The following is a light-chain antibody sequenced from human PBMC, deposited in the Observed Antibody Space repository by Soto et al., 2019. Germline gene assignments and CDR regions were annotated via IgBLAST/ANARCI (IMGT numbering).Light chain of an antibody. CDR1: SSDVGGYNY. CDR2: EVI. CDR3: TSYTNSGTWV. Sequence: QPASVSGSPGQSITISCAGTSSDVGGYNYVSWYQQHPDKAPKLMIYEVINRPSGVSNRFSGSKSDNTASLTISGLQAEDEADYYCTSYTNSGTWVFGGGTKLTVL. V-gene: IGLV2-14*01. J-gene: IGLJ3*02.